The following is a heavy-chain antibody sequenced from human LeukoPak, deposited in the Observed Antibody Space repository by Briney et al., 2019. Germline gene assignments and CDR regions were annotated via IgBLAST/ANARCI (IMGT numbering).Heavy chain of an antibody. D-gene: IGHD5-12*01. J-gene: IGHJ4*02. V-gene: IGHV4-61*10. Sequence: SETLSLTCTVSGGSISSGSYYWSWIRQPAGKGLEWIGYIYYRGSTNYNPSLKSRVTISVDTSKNQFSLKLSSVTAADTAVYYCARLGDYGGYEETIDYWGQGTLVTVSS. CDR2: IYYRGST. CDR3: ARLGDYGGYEETIDY. CDR1: GGSISSGSYY.